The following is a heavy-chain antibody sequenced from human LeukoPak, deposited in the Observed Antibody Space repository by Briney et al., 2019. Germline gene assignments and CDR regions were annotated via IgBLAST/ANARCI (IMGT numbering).Heavy chain of an antibody. CDR1: RVTLSSYS. D-gene: IGHD3-22*01. CDR2: ISSSSSYI. Sequence: PGGSLRLSCAPSRVTLSSYSMNWVRQAPGKGLEWVSSISSSSSYIYYADSVKGRFTISRDNAKNSLYMRRNSLRAEDTAVYYCASVSGGIGYLVYWGQGTLVTVSS. CDR3: ASVSGGIGYLVY. V-gene: IGHV3-21*01. J-gene: IGHJ4*02.